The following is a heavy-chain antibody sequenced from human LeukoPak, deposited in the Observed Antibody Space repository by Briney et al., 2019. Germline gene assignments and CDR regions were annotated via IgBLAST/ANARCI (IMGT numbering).Heavy chain of an antibody. V-gene: IGHV3-21*01. CDR3: ARERSAAGTPFEDY. D-gene: IGHD6-13*01. CDR2: ISSSSSYI. CDR1: GFTFSSYS. Sequence: GGSLRLSCAASGFTFSSYSMNWVCQAPGKGLEWVSSISSSSSYIYYADSVKGRFTISRDNAKNPLYLQMNSLRAEDTAVYYCARERSAAGTPFEDYWGQGTLVTVSS. J-gene: IGHJ4*02.